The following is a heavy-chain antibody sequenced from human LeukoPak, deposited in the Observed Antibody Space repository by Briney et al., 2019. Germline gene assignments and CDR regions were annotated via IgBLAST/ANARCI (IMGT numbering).Heavy chain of an antibody. J-gene: IGHJ4*02. V-gene: IGHV3-23*01. CDR3: AKTRPPYDTYYFDY. CDR1: GFTFSSYA. CDR2: ISTSGGST. Sequence: GGSLRLSCAASGFTFSSYAMSWVRQAPGKGLEWVSVISTSGGSTNYADSVKGRFTISRDNSKNTLYLQMNSLRAEDTAVYYCAKTRPPYDTYYFDYWGQGTLVTVSP. D-gene: IGHD3-22*01.